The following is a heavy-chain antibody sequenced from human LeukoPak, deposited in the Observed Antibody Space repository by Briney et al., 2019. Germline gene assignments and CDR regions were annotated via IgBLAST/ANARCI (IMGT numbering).Heavy chain of an antibody. CDR1: GFTVSSNS. J-gene: IGHJ3*02. D-gene: IGHD3-22*01. CDR3: ARASYYYDSSGYLGLDAFDI. CDR2: IYSDNT. Sequence: GGSLRLSCTVSGFTVSSNSMSWVRQAPGKGLEWVSFIYSDNTHYSDSVKGRFTISRDNSKNTLYLQMNSLRAEDTAVYYCARASYYYDSSGYLGLDAFDIWGQGTMVTVSS. V-gene: IGHV3-53*01.